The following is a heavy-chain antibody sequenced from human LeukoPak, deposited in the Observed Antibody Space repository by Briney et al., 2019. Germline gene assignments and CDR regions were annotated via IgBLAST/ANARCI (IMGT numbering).Heavy chain of an antibody. CDR1: GGSISSGDYY. D-gene: IGHD3-3*01. CDR3: ARDTPRFLEWPKYGWFDP. V-gene: IGHV4-30-4*08. CDR2: IYYDGNP. Sequence: SETLSLTCTVSGGSISSGDYYWTWIRQTPGKGLEWIGYIYYDGNPYYNPSLKSRLSMLVDTSKNQFSLQLSSVTAADTAMYYCARDTPRFLEWPKYGWFDPWGQGILVTVSS. J-gene: IGHJ5*02.